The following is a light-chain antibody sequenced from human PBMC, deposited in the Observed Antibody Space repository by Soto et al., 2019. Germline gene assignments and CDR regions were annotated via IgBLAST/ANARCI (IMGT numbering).Light chain of an antibody. V-gene: IGLV2-14*01. CDR3: SSYTSNSTLYV. CDR2: EVS. CDR1: SSDVGGYNY. J-gene: IGLJ1*01. Sequence: QSALAQPASVSGSPGQSITISCTVTSSDVGGYNYVSWYQQHPGKAPKLMIYEVSDRPSGVSNRFSGSKSGNTASLTISGLQAEDEADYYCSSYTSNSTLYVFGTGTKVTVL.